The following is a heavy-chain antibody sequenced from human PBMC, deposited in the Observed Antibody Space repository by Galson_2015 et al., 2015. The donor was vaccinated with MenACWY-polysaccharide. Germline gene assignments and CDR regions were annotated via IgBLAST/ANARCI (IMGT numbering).Heavy chain of an antibody. J-gene: IGHJ4*02. CDR3: AKDRHWNSFDC. CDR2: IKNDGAAK. D-gene: IGHD1/OR15-1a*01. Sequence: SLRLSCAASGFTFSTYWMVWVRLTPGKGLEWLGNIKNDGAAKNYVDSVKGRFTFSRDNTKNSLYLQMSSLREEDTAVYYCAKDRHWNSFDCWGQGTLVTVSS. CDR1: GFTFSTYW. V-gene: IGHV3-7*04.